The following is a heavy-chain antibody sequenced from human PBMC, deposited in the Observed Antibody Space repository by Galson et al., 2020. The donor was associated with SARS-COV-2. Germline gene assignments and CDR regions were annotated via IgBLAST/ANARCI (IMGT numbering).Heavy chain of an antibody. D-gene: IGHD1-1*01. Sequence: ESLKISCAVSGINFSTYAMSWIRQAPGKGLEWVSSISGSGSFTYYADSVKGRFTISRHNSNNTLFLQMSNLRADDAAIYYCAKSPSAGGSLPGTTFDYWGQGTLVTVSS. CDR2: ISGSGSFT. CDR3: AKSPSAGGSLPGTTFDY. J-gene: IGHJ4*02. CDR1: GINFSTYA. V-gene: IGHV3-23*01.